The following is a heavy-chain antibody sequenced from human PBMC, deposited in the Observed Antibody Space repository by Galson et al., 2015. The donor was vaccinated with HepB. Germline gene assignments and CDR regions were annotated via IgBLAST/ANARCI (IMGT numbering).Heavy chain of an antibody. Sequence: SLRLSCAASGFTFSSYAMHWVRQAPGKGLEWVAFISYDGSNKYYADSVKGRFTISRDNSKNTLYLQMDSLRAEDTAVYYCAKDRAGRYSDYWGQGTLVTVSS. CDR3: AKDRAGRYSDY. CDR1: GFTFSSYA. CDR2: ISYDGSNK. D-gene: IGHD6-19*01. J-gene: IGHJ4*02. V-gene: IGHV3-30-3*01.